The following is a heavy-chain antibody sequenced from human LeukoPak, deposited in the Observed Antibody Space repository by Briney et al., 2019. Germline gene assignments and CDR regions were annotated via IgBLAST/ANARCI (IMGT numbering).Heavy chain of an antibody. D-gene: IGHD6-6*01. CDR3: ARVLEYSSSSLGY. CDR1: GGTFSSYA. Sequence: SVKVSCKASGGTFSSYAISWVRQAPGQGLEWMGGIIPIFGTANYAQKLQGRVTITADESTNTAYMEQSSLRSEDTALYYCARVLEYSSSSLGYWGQGTLVTVSS. V-gene: IGHV1-69*13. CDR2: IIPIFGTA. J-gene: IGHJ4*02.